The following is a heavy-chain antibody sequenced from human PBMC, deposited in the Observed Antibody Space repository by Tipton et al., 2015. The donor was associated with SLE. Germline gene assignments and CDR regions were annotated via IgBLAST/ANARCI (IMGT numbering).Heavy chain of an antibody. Sequence: TLSLTCTVSGGSISSSSSYWGWIRQPPGKGLEWIGRIYYSGSTYYNPSLKSRVTISVDTSKNQFSLKLTSVTAADTAFYYCVRGGGGYHGSGGILGSWGQGKLVIVS. CDR1: GGSISSSSSY. CDR2: IYYSGST. CDR3: VRGGGGYHGSGGILGS. J-gene: IGHJ4*02. V-gene: IGHV4-39*07. D-gene: IGHD3-10*01.